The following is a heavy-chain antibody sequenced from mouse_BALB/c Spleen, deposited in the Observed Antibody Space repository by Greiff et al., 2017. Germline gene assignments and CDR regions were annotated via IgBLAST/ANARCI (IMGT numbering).Heavy chain of an antibody. J-gene: IGHJ3*01. Sequence: EVKVVESGGGLVQPGGSLKLSCAASGFTFSSYGMSWVRQTPDKRLELVATINSNGGSTYYPDSVKGRFTISRDNAKNTLYLQMSSLKSEDTAMYYCAREDRLRFAYWGQGTLVTVSA. D-gene: IGHD2-4*01. CDR3: AREDRLRFAY. CDR2: INSNGGST. V-gene: IGHV5-6-3*01. CDR1: GFTFSSYG.